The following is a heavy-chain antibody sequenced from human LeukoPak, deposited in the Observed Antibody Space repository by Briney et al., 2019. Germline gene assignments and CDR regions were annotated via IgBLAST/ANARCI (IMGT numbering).Heavy chain of an antibody. D-gene: IGHD3-22*01. CDR1: GFTFSSYE. CDR2: ISSSGSTI. V-gene: IGHV3-48*03. Sequence: PSGGSLRLSCAASGFTFSSYEMNWVRQAPGKGMEWVSYISSSGSTIYYADSVKGRFTISRDNAKNSLYLQMNSLRAEDTAVYYCASNYYDSSGYFHNAFGIWGQGTMVTVSS. CDR3: ASNYYDSSGYFHNAFGI. J-gene: IGHJ3*02.